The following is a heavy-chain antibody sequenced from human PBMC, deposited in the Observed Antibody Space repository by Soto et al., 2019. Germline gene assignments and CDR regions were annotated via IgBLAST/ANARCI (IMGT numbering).Heavy chain of an antibody. CDR1: GGTFSSYA. D-gene: IGHD3-22*01. J-gene: IGHJ5*02. V-gene: IGHV1-69*13. Sequence: SVKVSCKASGGTFSSYAISWVRQAPGEGLEWMGGIIPIFGTANYAQKFQGRVTITADESTSTAYMELSSLRSEDTAVYYCAREKASSGYYPSPSYNWLDPGGQGTMVTFSS. CDR2: IIPIFGTA. CDR3: AREKASSGYYPSPSYNWLDP.